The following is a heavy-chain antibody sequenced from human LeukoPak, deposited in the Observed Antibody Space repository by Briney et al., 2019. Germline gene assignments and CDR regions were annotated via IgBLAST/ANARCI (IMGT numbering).Heavy chain of an antibody. CDR1: GGTFSSYA. D-gene: IGHD6-19*01. Sequence: SVKVSCKASGGTFSSYAISWVRQAPGQGLEWMGRIIPILGIANYAQKFQGRVTMTRDTSTSTVYMELSSLRSEDTAVYYCARAGYSSGWPDYWGQGTLVTVSS. CDR3: ARAGYSSGWPDY. J-gene: IGHJ4*02. V-gene: IGHV1-69*04. CDR2: IIPILGIA.